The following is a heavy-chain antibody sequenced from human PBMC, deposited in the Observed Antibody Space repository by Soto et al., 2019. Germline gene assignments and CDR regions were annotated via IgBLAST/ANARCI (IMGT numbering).Heavy chain of an antibody. CDR2: INSNGDST. D-gene: IGHD2-2*01. CDR3: ARVPDLDYCSRTSCLYYFDY. Sequence: EVQLLESGGGLVQPGGSLRLSCVASGFTFSRYVMSWVRQAPGKGLEWVSTINSNGDSTYYADSVKGRFTISRDNSKISLYLQMKSLRAEDTVVYYCARVPDLDYCSRTSCLYYFDYWGQGALVTVSS. J-gene: IGHJ4*02. V-gene: IGHV3-23*01. CDR1: GFTFSRYV.